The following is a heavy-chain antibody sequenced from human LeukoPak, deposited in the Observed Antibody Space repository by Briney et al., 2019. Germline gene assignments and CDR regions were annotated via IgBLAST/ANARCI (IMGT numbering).Heavy chain of an antibody. V-gene: IGHV5-51*01. J-gene: IGHJ4*02. Sequence: KFGESLKISCKGSGYSFTNYWIGWVRQMPGKGLEWMGIIYPGDSDTRNSPSFQGQVTISADKSISTAYLQWSSLKASDTAIYYCARRCGYSYGYCYWGQGTLATVSS. D-gene: IGHD5-18*01. CDR1: GYSFTNYW. CDR3: ARRCGYSYGYCY. CDR2: IYPGDSDT.